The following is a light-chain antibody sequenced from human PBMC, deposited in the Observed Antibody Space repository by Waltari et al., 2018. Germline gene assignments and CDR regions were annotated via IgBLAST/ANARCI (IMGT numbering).Light chain of an antibody. J-gene: IGKJ1*01. CDR1: QSVSKY. CDR2: AAS. V-gene: IGKV3-20*01. Sequence: EVVLTQSPGTLSLSPGERATLSCRASQSVSKYLAWYQQRPGQAPRLLIYAASTRATGIPDRFSGSGYGTDFSLTISRLEPEDFAVYYCQNHERLPAKFG. CDR3: QNHERLPAK.